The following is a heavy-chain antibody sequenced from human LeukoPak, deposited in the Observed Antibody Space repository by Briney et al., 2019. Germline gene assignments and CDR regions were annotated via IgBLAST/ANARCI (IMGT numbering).Heavy chain of an antibody. Sequence: GGSLRLSCAASGFTFSSYSMNWVRQAPGKGLEWVSSISSISSYIYYADSVKGRFTVSRDNAKNSLYLQMDSLRAEDTAVYYYARGRPHGNDYWGQGTLVTVSS. D-gene: IGHD4-23*01. CDR3: ARGRPHGNDY. CDR1: GFTFSSYS. CDR2: ISSISSYI. V-gene: IGHV3-21*01. J-gene: IGHJ4*02.